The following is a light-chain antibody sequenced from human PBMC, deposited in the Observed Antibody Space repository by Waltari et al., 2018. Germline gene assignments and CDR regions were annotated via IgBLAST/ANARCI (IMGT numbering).Light chain of an antibody. Sequence: IEMTESIFSLSGSGRHKHTITCQASQGISNDLAWYQQKPGKAPKLLIYSASNLQSGVPSRFSGSGSGTEFTLIISSLQPEDFAAYYCQQRNSYPYTFGPGTKLDIK. J-gene: IGKJ3*01. CDR2: SAS. CDR3: QQRNSYPYT. V-gene: IGKV1-17*01. CDR1: QGISND.